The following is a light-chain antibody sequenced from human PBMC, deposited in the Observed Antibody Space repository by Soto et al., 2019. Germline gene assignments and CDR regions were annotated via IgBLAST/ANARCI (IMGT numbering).Light chain of an antibody. CDR2: DTS. CDR1: TGAVTSGHY. V-gene: IGLV7-46*01. Sequence: QAVVTQEPSLTVSPGGTVTLTCGSSTGAVTSGHYPYWFQQKPGQAPRTLIYDTSNKHSWTPARFSGSLLGGKAALTLSGAQPEDEAEYYCLLSYSGARVVFGGGTKPHRP. J-gene: IGLJ2*01. CDR3: LLSYSGARVV.